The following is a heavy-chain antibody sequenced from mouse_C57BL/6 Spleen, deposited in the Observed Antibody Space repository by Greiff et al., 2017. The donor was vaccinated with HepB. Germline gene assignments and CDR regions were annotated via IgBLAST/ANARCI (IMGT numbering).Heavy chain of an antibody. CDR2: ILPGSGST. V-gene: IGHV1-9*01. CDR3: SKRDGYYGFAY. J-gene: IGHJ3*01. Sequence: VQLQQSGAELMKPGASVKLSCKATGYTFTGYWIEWVKQRPGHGLEWIGEILPGSGSTNYNEKFKGKATFTADTSSNTAYMQLSSLTTEDSSICYWSKRDGYYGFAYWGQGTLVTVS. CDR1: GYTFTGYW. D-gene: IGHD2-3*01.